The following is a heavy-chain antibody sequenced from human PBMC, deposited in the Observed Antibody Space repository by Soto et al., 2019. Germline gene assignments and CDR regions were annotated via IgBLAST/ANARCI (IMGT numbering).Heavy chain of an antibody. J-gene: IGHJ5*02. CDR2: ISAYNGNT. V-gene: IGHV1-18*04. CDR1: GYTFTSYG. Sequence: GASVKVSCKASGYTFTSYGISWVRQAPGQGLEWMGWISAYNGNTNYAQKLQGRVTMTTDTSTSTAYMELRSLRSDDTAVYYCAREVLIPGTTHNRFDPWGQGTLVTVYS. CDR3: AREVLIPGTTHNRFDP. D-gene: IGHD1-7*01.